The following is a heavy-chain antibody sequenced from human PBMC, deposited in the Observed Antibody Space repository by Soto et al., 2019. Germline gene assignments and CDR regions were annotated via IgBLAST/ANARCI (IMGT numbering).Heavy chain of an antibody. V-gene: IGHV5-51*01. J-gene: IGHJ4*02. Sequence: GESLKISCKASGYMFSTYWICWLRQVPGKGPEWMAIIYPGDSDTRENPSFQGQVTISADKSSNTVHLQWRSLKASDTAIYYCARLGGIVDTGTWIQWGQGTPVTVSS. D-gene: IGHD1-26*01. CDR3: ARLGGIVDTGTWIQ. CDR1: GYMFSTYW. CDR2: IYPGDSDT.